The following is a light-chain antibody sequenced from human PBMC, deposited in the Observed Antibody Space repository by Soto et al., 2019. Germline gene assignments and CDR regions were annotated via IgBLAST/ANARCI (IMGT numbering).Light chain of an antibody. V-gene: IGKV3-20*01. Sequence: EIVLTQSPGTLSLSPGDRATLSCRASQTVTSSYLAWYQQKPGQAPRLLVFGGSSRATGISDRFRGVGSGTSFTLTISRLEPEDSAVYYCQQYGSSPLTFGGGTKVEI. CDR1: QTVTSSY. J-gene: IGKJ4*01. CDR3: QQYGSSPLT. CDR2: GGS.